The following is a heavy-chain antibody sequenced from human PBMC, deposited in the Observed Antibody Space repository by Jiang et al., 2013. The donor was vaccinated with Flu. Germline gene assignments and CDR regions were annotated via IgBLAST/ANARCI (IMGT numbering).Heavy chain of an antibody. J-gene: IGHJ4*02. CDR2: INPSGGST. D-gene: IGHD5-18*01. V-gene: IGHV1-46*01. Sequence: TSYYMHWVRQAPGQGLEWMGIINPSGGSTSYAQKFQGRVTMTRDTSTSTVYMELSSLRSEDTAVYYCAGGYSYGLYYFDYWGQGTLVTVSS. CDR3: AGGYSYGLYYFDY. CDR1: TSYY.